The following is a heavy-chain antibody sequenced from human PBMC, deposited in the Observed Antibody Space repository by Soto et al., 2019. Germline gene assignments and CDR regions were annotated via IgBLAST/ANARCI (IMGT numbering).Heavy chain of an antibody. J-gene: IGHJ4*01. V-gene: IGHV3-23*01. CDR3: VNWNDEDVD. D-gene: IGHD1-1*01. CDR2: ISGSAIST. Sequence: EVHLLESGGGFVQPGGSLRLSCVASGFTFSSYAMTWVRQAPGKGLEWVASISGSAISTEYADSVRGRFTISRDNSKNTVFLLMQSLRAHDSATYYCVNWNDEDVDWGQGTLVAVSS. CDR1: GFTFSSYA.